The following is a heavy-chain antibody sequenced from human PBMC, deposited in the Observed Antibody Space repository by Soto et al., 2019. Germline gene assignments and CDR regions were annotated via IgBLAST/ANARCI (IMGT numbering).Heavy chain of an antibody. D-gene: IGHD3-10*01. CDR3: VRDMSRDTSAYLFDP. V-gene: IGHV3-9*01. CDR1: GFSFNDCG. Sequence: EVQLVESGGGLVQPGRSLRLSSVACGFSFNDCGMHWFRQTPGKGLEWVSAINWNGDRVSYATSVRGRFTISRDNAENSLYLQMSSLRAEDTAFYYCVRDMSRDTSAYLFDPWGQGTLVTVSS. J-gene: IGHJ5*02. CDR2: INWNGDRV.